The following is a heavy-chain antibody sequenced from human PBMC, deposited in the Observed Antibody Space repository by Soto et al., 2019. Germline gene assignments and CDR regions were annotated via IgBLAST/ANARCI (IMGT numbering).Heavy chain of an antibody. D-gene: IGHD3-22*01. J-gene: IGHJ6*02. CDR3: ARGRGSGYHRYYYYYYGMDV. CDR2: INHSGST. V-gene: IGHV4-34*01. CDR1: GGSFSGYY. Sequence: QVQLQQWGAGLLKPSETLSLTCAVYGGSFSGYYWSWIRQPPGKGLEWMGEINHSGSTNYNPSIKSRVTISVDTSKNQFSLKLSSVTAADTAVYYCARGRGSGYHRYYYYYYGMDVWGQGTTVTVSS.